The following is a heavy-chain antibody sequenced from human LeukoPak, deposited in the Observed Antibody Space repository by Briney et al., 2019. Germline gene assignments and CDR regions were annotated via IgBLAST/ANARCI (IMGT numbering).Heavy chain of an antibody. CDR2: IKSKTAGGTT. J-gene: IGHJ6*02. CDR1: GFTFSNAW. V-gene: IGHV3-15*01. D-gene: IGHD6-13*01. Sequence: GGSLRLSWAASGFTFSNAWMSWVRQAPGKGLEWVGRIKSKTAGGTTDYAAPVKGRFTITRDDSKNTLYLQMNSLKTEDTAVYYCTTGGQQTPYYYGMDVWGQGTTVTVSS. CDR3: TTGGQQTPYYYGMDV.